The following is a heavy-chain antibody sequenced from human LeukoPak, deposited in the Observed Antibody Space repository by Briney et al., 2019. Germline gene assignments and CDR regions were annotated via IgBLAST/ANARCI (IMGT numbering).Heavy chain of an antibody. CDR3: AREMATTSFDY. J-gene: IGHJ4*02. CDR2: IIPIFGPA. V-gene: IGHV1-69*13. CDR1: GGTFNNYA. Sequence: SVKVSCKASGGTFNNYAINWVRQAPGQGLEWMGGIIPIFGPAKYAQKFQGRVTIDADDSTGTAYMELSSLRSDDTAVYYCAREMATTSFDYWGREPWSPSPQ. D-gene: IGHD5-24*01.